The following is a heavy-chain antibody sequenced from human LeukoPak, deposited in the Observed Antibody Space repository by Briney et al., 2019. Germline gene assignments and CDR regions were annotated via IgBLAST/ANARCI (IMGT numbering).Heavy chain of an antibody. V-gene: IGHV4-59*12. J-gene: IGHJ4*02. CDR2: IYYSGYT. CDR3: ARGRFPDSTTGD. CDR1: GGSISSYY. Sequence: SETLSLTCTVSGGSISSYYWSRIRQPPGKGLKWIGNIYYSGYTTYSPSLRSRVTISVDTSKNQFSLKLSSVTAADTAVYYCARGRFPDSTTGDWGQGTLVTVSS. D-gene: IGHD3/OR15-3a*01.